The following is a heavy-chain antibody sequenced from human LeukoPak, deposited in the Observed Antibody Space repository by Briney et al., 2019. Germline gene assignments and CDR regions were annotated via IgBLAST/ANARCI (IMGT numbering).Heavy chain of an antibody. V-gene: IGHV3-73*01. CDR2: IRSKANSYAT. J-gene: IGHJ4*02. CDR1: GFTVSNNY. Sequence: GGSLRLSCAVSGFTVSNNYMNWVRQASGKGLEWVGRIRSKANSYATAYAASVKGRFTISRDDSKNTAYLQMNSLKTEDTAVYYCTRPGGGIAAAVVDYWGQGTLVTVSS. D-gene: IGHD6-13*01. CDR3: TRPGGGIAAAVVDY.